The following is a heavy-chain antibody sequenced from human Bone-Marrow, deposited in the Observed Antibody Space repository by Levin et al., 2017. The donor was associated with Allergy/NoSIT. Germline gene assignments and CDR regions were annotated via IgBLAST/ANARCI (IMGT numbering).Heavy chain of an antibody. CDR2: VYDSGTT. V-gene: IGHV4-59*11. D-gene: IGHD6-19*01. CDR3: THGAGWLVDF. J-gene: IGHJ4*02. Sequence: SETLSLTCTVSGGSISSHYWSWFRQPPGKALEWIGYVYDSGTTKYNLSLKSRVTISVGTSKNHFSLRLTFVTAAATAVYYCTHGAGWLVDFWGQGTLVTVSS. CDR1: GGSISSHY.